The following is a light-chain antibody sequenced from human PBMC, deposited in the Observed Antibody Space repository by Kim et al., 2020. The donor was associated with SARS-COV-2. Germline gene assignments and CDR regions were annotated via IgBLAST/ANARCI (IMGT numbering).Light chain of an antibody. V-gene: IGKV1-39*01. CDR1: QGIKTY. CDR2: DAS. J-gene: IGKJ1*01. CDR3: QQTYNTPVT. Sequence: ASVGDRVTSTCRASQGIKTYLNWYQQKPGKPPKFLIYDASTLQSGVPSRFSGGGSGTDFTLTIRGLQPEDFATYYCQQTYNTPVTFGQGTKVDIK.